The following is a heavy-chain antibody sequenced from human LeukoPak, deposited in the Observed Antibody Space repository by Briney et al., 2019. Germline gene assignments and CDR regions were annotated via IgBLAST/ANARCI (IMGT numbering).Heavy chain of an antibody. CDR3: ARRGRDGYNY. CDR1: GGSFSGYY. Sequence: SETLSLTCAVYGGSFSGYYWSWIRQPPGKGLEWIGEINHSGSTNYNPSLKSRVTISVDTSKNQFSLKLSSVTAADTAVYYCARRGRDGYNYWGQGTLVTVSS. J-gene: IGHJ4*02. CDR2: INHSGST. D-gene: IGHD5-24*01. V-gene: IGHV4-34*01.